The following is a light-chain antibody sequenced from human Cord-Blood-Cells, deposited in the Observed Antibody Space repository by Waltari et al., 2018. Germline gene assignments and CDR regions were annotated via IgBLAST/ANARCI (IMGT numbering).Light chain of an antibody. V-gene: IGKV1-5*03. J-gene: IGKJ1*01. CDR2: KAS. Sequence: DIQMTQSPSTLSASVGDRVTITCRASQSISSWLAWYQQKPGKAPKLLIDKASSLESGVPSRFSGSGSGTEFTLTTSSLQPDDFATYYCQQYNSYSRTFGQGTKVEIK. CDR3: QQYNSYSRT. CDR1: QSISSW.